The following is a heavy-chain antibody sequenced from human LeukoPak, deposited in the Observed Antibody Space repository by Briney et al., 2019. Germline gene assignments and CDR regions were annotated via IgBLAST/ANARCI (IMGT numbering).Heavy chain of an antibody. Sequence: VKPSETLSLTCAVSTDSFSSYYWTWIRQPPGKGLEWIGYISYIGSTNYNPSLKSRVTISIDTSKNQFSLRLSSVTAADTAVYYCARDVVTVTKGFDIWGQGTMVSVSS. CDR1: TDSFSSYY. CDR2: ISYIGST. CDR3: ARDVVTVTKGFDI. D-gene: IGHD4-17*01. V-gene: IGHV4-59*01. J-gene: IGHJ3*02.